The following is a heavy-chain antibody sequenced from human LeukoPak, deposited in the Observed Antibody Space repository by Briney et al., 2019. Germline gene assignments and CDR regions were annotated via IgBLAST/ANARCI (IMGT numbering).Heavy chain of an antibody. J-gene: IGHJ4*02. CDR1: GFTFSSHW. CDR2: IKNDGSST. D-gene: IGHD1-14*01. V-gene: IGHV3-74*01. Sequence: GGSLRLSCAASGFTFSSHWMHWVRQVPGKGLVWVSRIKNDGSSTTYADSVKGRFTISRDNAKNTLYLQMNSLRAEDTAVYYCTRDRSRAEDDWGQGTLVTVSS. CDR3: TRDRSRAEDD.